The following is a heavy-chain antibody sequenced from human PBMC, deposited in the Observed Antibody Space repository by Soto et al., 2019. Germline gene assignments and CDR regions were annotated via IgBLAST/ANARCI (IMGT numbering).Heavy chain of an antibody. Sequence: QVQLVQSGAEVKKPGASVKVSCKASGYTFTSSDINWVRQATGQGLEWMGWMNPNSGNTGYAQKLQGRVTMTRNTSLTTAYMELSSLGSEDAAVYYCARKVGSRIDYLSQGTLVTVSS. CDR3: ARKVGSRIDY. CDR2: MNPNSGNT. J-gene: IGHJ4*02. V-gene: IGHV1-8*01. D-gene: IGHD6-13*01. CDR1: GYTFTSSD.